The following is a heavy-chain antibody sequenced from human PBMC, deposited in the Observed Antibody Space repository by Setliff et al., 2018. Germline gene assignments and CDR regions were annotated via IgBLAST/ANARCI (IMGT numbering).Heavy chain of an antibody. Sequence: ASVKVSCKASGYTFISYGISWLRQAPGQGLEWMGGIIPIFGTTNYAQKFQGRATIITDESTSTAYMELSSLRSEDTAVYYCAREGVDSRSSTDYRYYMDVWGKGTTVTVSS. D-gene: IGHD6-6*01. CDR1: GYTFISYG. V-gene: IGHV1-69*05. J-gene: IGHJ6*03. CDR3: AREGVDSRSSTDYRYYMDV. CDR2: IIPIFGTT.